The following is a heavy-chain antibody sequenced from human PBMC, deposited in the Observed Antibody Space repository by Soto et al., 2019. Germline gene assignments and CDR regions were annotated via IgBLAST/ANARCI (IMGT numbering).Heavy chain of an antibody. CDR3: ARGGGSSWPREDMDV. CDR2: IYYSGST. CDR1: GGSISSYY. V-gene: IGHV4-59*01. J-gene: IGHJ6*03. D-gene: IGHD6-13*01. Sequence: SETLSLTCTVSGGSISSYYWSWIRQPPGKGLEWIGYIYYSGSTNYNPSLKSRVTISVDTSKNQFSLKLSSVTAADTAVYYCARGGGSSWPREDMDVWGKGTTVTLAS.